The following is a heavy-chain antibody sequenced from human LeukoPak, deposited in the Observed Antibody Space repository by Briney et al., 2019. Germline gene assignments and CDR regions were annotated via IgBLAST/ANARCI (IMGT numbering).Heavy chain of an antibody. Sequence: ASVKVSCKASGYTFTGYYMHWVRQAPGQGLEWLGWFNPNSGGTNYAQKFQGRVTMTRDTSISTAYMELSRLRSDDTAVYYCATAPRFYYDSSGYYTPWGQGTLVTVCS. V-gene: IGHV1-2*02. CDR3: ATAPRFYYDSSGYYTP. D-gene: IGHD3-22*01. J-gene: IGHJ5*02. CDR1: GYTFTGYY. CDR2: FNPNSGGT.